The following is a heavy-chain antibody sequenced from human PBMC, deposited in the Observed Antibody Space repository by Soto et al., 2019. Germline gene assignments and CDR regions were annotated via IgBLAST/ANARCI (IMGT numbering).Heavy chain of an antibody. D-gene: IGHD4-17*01. V-gene: IGHV3-15*07. CDR3: TTDYGGNSDFDY. CDR1: GFTFSNAW. Sequence: PGGSLRLSWAASGFTFSNAWMNWVRQAPGKGLEWVGRIKSKTDGGTTDYAAPVKGRFTISRDDSKNTLYLQMNSLKTEDTAVYYCTTDYGGNSDFDYWGQGTLVTVSS. J-gene: IGHJ4*02. CDR2: IKSKTDGGTT.